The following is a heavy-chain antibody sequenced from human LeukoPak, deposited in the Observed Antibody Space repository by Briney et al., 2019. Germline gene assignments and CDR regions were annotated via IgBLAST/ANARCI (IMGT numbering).Heavy chain of an antibody. J-gene: IGHJ4*02. V-gene: IGHV3-7*01. CDR2: IKQDGSEK. CDR1: GFSFSSFW. CDR3: AAQPQKELPHPGGFDY. D-gene: IGHD1-26*01. Sequence: GGSLRLSCGASGFSFSSFWMSWVRQAPGKGLEWVANIKQDGSEKNYVDSVKGRFTISRDNAKNSLYLQLSSLRAEDTAVYYCAAQPQKELPHPGGFDYWGQGTLVTVPS.